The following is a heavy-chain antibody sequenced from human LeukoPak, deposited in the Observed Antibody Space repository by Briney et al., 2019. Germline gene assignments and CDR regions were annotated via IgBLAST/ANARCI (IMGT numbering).Heavy chain of an antibody. D-gene: IGHD3-16*01. CDR1: GFTFSDYY. Sequence: GGSLRLSCAASGFTFSDYYMDWIRQAPGKGLEWVSYINSNSLYTNYADSVKGRFTISRDNAKNSLYLQMNSLRAEDTAVYYCAKYSTSSNLYYGMDVWGPGTTVTVSS. V-gene: IGHV3-11*03. CDR3: AKYSTSSNLYYGMDV. CDR2: INSNSLYT. J-gene: IGHJ6*02.